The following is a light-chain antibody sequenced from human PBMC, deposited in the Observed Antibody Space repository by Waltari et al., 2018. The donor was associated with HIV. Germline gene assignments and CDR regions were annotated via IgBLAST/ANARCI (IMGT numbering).Light chain of an antibody. Sequence: QSALTQPASVSGSPGQPITISCTGTSSDVGGYNLFSWYQQHPGKAPKLMIYEVSKRPSGVSNRFSGSKSGNTASLTISGLQAEDEADYYCCAYAGSTTYVIFGGGTKLTVL. V-gene: IGLV2-23*02. J-gene: IGLJ2*01. CDR2: EVS. CDR1: SSDVGGYNL. CDR3: CAYAGSTTYVI.